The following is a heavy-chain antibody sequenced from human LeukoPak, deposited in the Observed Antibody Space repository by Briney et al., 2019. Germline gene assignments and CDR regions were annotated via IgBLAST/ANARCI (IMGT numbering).Heavy chain of an antibody. Sequence: PGGSLRLSCAASGFTFSSYDMNWVRQAPGKGLEWLSHISSSGSTKYYANSVKGRFTTSRDNAKNSVYLQMNSPTAEDTGLYYCARDATTAVGWVYMDVWGKGTTVTISS. CDR3: ARDATTAVGWVYMDV. CDR2: ISSSGSTK. V-gene: IGHV3-48*03. J-gene: IGHJ6*03. CDR1: GFTFSSYD. D-gene: IGHD6-13*01.